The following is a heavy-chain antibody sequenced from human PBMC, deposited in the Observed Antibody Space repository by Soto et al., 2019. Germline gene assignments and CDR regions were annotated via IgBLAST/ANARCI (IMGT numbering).Heavy chain of an antibody. J-gene: IGHJ4*02. D-gene: IGHD6-19*01. Sequence: GGSLRLSCAASGFTFSSYAMHWVRQAPGKGLEWVAVISYDGSNKYYADSVKGRFTISRDNSKNTLYLQMNSPRAEDTAVYYCARSYWYSSGWQKIDYWGQGTLVTVSS. CDR2: ISYDGSNK. CDR3: ARSYWYSSGWQKIDY. CDR1: GFTFSSYA. V-gene: IGHV3-30-3*01.